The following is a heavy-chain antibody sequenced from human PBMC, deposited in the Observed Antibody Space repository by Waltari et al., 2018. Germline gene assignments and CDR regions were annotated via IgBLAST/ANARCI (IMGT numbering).Heavy chain of an antibody. J-gene: IGHJ4*02. D-gene: IGHD3-10*01. CDR3: ARGSYGSGTHLDY. CDR2: IYYGGST. Sequence: QVQLQESGPGLVKPSQTLSLTCTVSGGSISSGGYYWSWIRQHPGKDLEWIGYIYYGGSTYYNPSLKSRVTISVDTSKNQLSLKLSSVTAADTAVYYCARGSYGSGTHLDYWGQGTLVTVSS. V-gene: IGHV4-31*03. CDR1: GGSISSGGYY.